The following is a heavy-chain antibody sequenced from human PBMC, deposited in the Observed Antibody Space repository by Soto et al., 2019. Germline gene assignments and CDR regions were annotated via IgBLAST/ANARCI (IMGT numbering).Heavy chain of an antibody. V-gene: IGHV3-48*02. Sequence: EVQLVESGGGLVQPGGSLRLSCAASGFTFSSYSMNWVRQAPGKGLEWVSYISSSSSTIYYADSVKGRFTISRDNDKKPQYLQMNRRRDDAAVVYYGAREDDYGDFNYYYYGMDVWGQGTTVTVSS. CDR2: ISSSSSTI. J-gene: IGHJ6*02. CDR1: GFTFSSYS. D-gene: IGHD4-17*01. CDR3: AREDDYGDFNYYYYGMDV.